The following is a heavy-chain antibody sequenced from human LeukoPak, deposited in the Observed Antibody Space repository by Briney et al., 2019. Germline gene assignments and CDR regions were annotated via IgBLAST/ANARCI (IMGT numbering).Heavy chain of an antibody. V-gene: IGHV3-30*02. Sequence: PGGSLRLSCAASGFTFSSYGMHWVRQAPSKGLEWVAVIWYGGSNKYYADSVKGRFTISRDNSKNTLYLQMNSLRAEDTAVYYCAKCLEYSSSSSRAPDGYYYYMDVWGKGTTVTVSS. CDR2: IWYGGSNK. CDR3: AKCLEYSSSSSRAPDGYYYYMDV. J-gene: IGHJ6*03. D-gene: IGHD6-6*01. CDR1: GFTFSSYG.